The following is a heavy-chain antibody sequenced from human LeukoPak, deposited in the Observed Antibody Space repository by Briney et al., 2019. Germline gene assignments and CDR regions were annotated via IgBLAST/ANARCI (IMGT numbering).Heavy chain of an antibody. CDR2: IIPIFGTT. J-gene: IGHJ6*04. Sequence: SVKLSCTASGRTFSSYAISWVRQAPGQGLEWMGGIIPIFGTTNYAHKFKGRVTITADKSTSTAYMELSSLRSEDTAVYYCARDQVYGMDVWGKGTTVTVSS. CDR1: GRTFSSYA. CDR3: ARDQVYGMDV. V-gene: IGHV1-69*06.